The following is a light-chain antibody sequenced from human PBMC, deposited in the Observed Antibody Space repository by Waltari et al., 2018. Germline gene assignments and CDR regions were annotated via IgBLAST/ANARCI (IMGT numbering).Light chain of an antibody. Sequence: DIQLTQSPSFLSASVGDRVTITCRSSQGISSYLAWYQQKPGKAPKLLIHTASTLQGGVPSRFSGSGSGTDFTLTISSLQPEDFATYYCQQRHSYPITFGQGTGLEIK. J-gene: IGKJ5*01. CDR1: QGISSY. CDR2: TAS. V-gene: IGKV1-9*01. CDR3: QQRHSYPIT.